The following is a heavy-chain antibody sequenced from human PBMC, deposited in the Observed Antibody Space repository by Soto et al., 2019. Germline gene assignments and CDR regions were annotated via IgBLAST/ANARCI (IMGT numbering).Heavy chain of an antibody. D-gene: IGHD1-26*01. CDR2: IIPIYGTA. Sequence: SVKVSCKASGGTFSSFTISWVRQAPGQGLEWMGGIIPIYGTANYAQKFQGRVTITADASKRTAYMELSSLRSEDTAVYYCAKDRPADWDSYYYYAMDVWGQ. J-gene: IGHJ6*02. CDR3: AKDRPADWDSYYYYAMDV. CDR1: GGTFSSFT. V-gene: IGHV1-69*13.